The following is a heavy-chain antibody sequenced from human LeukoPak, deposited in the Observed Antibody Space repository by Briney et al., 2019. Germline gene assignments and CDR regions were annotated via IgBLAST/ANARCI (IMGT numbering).Heavy chain of an antibody. CDR1: GFPFSRYG. D-gene: IGHD5-24*01. V-gene: IGHV3-33*06. J-gene: IGHJ4*02. CDR2: IWIDGSGV. CDR3: AKASNGYNGHYFDY. Sequence: PGRSLRLSCAASGFPFSRYGMHWVRQAPGKGLEWVAVIWIDGSGVYYADCVQGRFTISRDNSENTLYLQMDNLGAEDTAVYYCAKASNGYNGHYFDYWGQGTPVTVSS.